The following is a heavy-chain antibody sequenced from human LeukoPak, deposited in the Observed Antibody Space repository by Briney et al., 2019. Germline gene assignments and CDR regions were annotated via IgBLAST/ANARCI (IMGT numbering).Heavy chain of an antibody. CDR3: AREGRYCSSTSCLPWFDP. Sequence: GRSLRLSCAASGITFSSYGMHWVRQAPGKGLEWVAVIWYDGSNKYYADSVKGRFTISRDNSKNTLYLQMNSLRAEDTAVYYCAREGRYCSSTSCLPWFDPWGQGTLVTVSS. D-gene: IGHD2-2*01. V-gene: IGHV3-33*01. CDR2: IWYDGSNK. J-gene: IGHJ5*02. CDR1: GITFSSYG.